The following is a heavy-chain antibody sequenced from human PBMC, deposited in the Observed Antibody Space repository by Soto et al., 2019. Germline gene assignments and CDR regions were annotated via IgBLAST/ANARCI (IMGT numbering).Heavy chain of an antibody. CDR3: ARGRGLELVFDI. Sequence: KVSCKASGGTFSSYAISWVRQAPGQGLEWMGGIIPIFGTANYAQKFQGRVTITADESTSTAYMELSSLRSEDTAVDYCARGRGLELVFDIWGQGTMVTVSS. CDR1: GGTFSSYA. D-gene: IGHD3-10*01. J-gene: IGHJ3*02. V-gene: IGHV1-69*01. CDR2: IIPIFGTA.